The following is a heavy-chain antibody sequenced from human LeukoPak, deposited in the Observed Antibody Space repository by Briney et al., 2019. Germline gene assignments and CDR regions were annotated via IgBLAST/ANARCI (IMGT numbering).Heavy chain of an antibody. D-gene: IGHD3-22*01. V-gene: IGHV4-39*07. J-gene: IGHJ5*02. CDR3: ARVAYYYDSSGYFSSWFDP. CDR1: GGPISSSSYY. CDR2: IYYSGST. Sequence: PSETLSLTCTVSGGPISSSSYYWGWIRQPPGKGLEWIGSIYYSGSTNYNPSLKSRVTISVDTSKNQFSLKLSSVTAADTAVYYCARVAYYYDSSGYFSSWFDPWGQGTLVTVSS.